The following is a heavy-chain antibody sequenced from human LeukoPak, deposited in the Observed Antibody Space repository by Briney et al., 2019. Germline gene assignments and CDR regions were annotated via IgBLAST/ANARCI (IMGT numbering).Heavy chain of an antibody. D-gene: IGHD2-2*01. CDR1: GGSISSYY. V-gene: IGHV4-4*07. Sequence: SETLSLTCTVSGGSISSYYCSWIRQPAGKRLEWIGRIYTSGSTNYNPSLKSRVTISVDKSKNQFSLKLSSVTAADTAVYYCARLRSSSINPYYYYYMDVWGKGTTVTVSS. CDR3: ARLRSSSINPYYYYYMDV. CDR2: IYTSGST. J-gene: IGHJ6*03.